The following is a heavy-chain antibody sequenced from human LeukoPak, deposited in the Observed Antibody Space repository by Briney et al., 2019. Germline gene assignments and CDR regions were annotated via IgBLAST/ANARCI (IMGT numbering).Heavy chain of an antibody. CDR3: ARGGSYGVY. Sequence: ETLSLTXXXSGDSXSGYYWSWIRQPPGRGLEWIGNIYYNGNTNYNPSLKSRVTISVDTSKNQFSLNMRSVNAADTAVYYCARGGSYGVYWGQGTLVTVSS. CDR1: GDSXSGYY. CDR2: IYYNGNT. D-gene: IGHD1-26*01. V-gene: IGHV4-59*08. J-gene: IGHJ4*02.